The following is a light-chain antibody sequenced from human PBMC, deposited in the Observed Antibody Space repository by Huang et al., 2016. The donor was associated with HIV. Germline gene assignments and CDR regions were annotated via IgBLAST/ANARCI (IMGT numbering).Light chain of an antibody. V-gene: IGKV1-5*03. CDR2: KAS. J-gene: IGKJ2*03. CDR1: QSIGTW. CDR3: QQSNSYPYS. Sequence: DIQMTQSPSTLSASVGDRVTITCRASQSIGTWLAWYQQIPGKAPKLLIYKASSLESGVPSRFNGSGSGTEFTLTINSLRPGDFATYYCQQSNSYPYSFGQGTKLEIK.